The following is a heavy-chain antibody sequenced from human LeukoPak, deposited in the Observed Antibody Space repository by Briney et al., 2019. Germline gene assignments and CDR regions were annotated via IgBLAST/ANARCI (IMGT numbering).Heavy chain of an antibody. CDR2: ISYDGSKK. V-gene: IGHV3-30*07. CDR3: AKGNGWYAFDY. Sequence: GGSLRLSCAASGFTFSTYAMHWVRQAPGKGLEWVAVISYDGSKKDYADSVKDRFSISRDYSKHTLYLQMNSLRADDSAVYYCAKGNGWYAFDYWGQGTLVTVSS. D-gene: IGHD6-19*01. J-gene: IGHJ4*02. CDR1: GFTFSTYA.